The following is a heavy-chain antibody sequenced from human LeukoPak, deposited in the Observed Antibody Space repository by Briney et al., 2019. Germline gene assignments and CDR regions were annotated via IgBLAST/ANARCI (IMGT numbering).Heavy chain of an antibody. CDR1: GYTLTELS. D-gene: IGHD3-9*01. CDR2: FDPEDGET. CDR3: ARDQGVDYDILTGYYNNWFDP. J-gene: IGHJ5*02. V-gene: IGHV1-24*01. Sequence: ASVKVSCKVSGYTLTELSMHWVRQAPGKGLEWMGGFDPEDGETIYAQKFQGRVTMTRDTSISTAYMELSRLRSDDTAVYYCARDQGVDYDILTGYYNNWFDPWGQGTLVTVSS.